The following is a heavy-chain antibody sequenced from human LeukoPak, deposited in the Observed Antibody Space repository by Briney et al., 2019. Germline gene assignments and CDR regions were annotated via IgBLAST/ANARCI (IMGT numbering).Heavy chain of an antibody. V-gene: IGHV1-2*02. CDR1: GYSFTGYY. J-gene: IGHJ6*03. CDR3: ATGAQYGLWGVPYFYYMHV. D-gene: IGHD3-10*01. Sequence: ASVKVSCKASGYSFTGYYVHWVRQAPGPGLEGMGWTNPRNGDTHSAQKFQGRVSMTGDTSITTAYMELSSLTSDDTAVYYCATGAQYGLWGVPYFYYMHVWGTGTTVTVSS. CDR2: TNPRNGDT.